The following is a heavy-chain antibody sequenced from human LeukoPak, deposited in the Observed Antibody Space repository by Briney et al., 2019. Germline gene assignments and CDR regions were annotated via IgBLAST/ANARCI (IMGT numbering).Heavy chain of an antibody. D-gene: IGHD6-19*01. CDR1: GFTFSSYG. CDR3: AKDRDSGWAGPSL. CDR2: ISYDGSNK. Sequence: GGSLRLSCAASGFTFSSYGMHWVRQAPGKGLEWVAVISYDGSNKYYADSVKGRFTISRDNSKNTLYLQMNSLRAEDTAVYYCAKDRDSGWAGPSLWGQGTLVTVSS. V-gene: IGHV3-30*18. J-gene: IGHJ4*02.